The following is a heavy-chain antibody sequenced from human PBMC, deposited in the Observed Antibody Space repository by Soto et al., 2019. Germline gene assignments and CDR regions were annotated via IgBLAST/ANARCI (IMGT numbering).Heavy chain of an antibody. CDR1: GFTFSRYA. Sequence: GGSLRLSCAASGFTFSRYAMGWVRQAPGKGLEWVSVISGSGGNIHYADSVKGRFTISRDNSKNTLYLQMNSLRVEDTAVYNCATQDFRGTTGTTWGQGTLVTVSS. CDR2: ISGSGGNI. J-gene: IGHJ4*02. D-gene: IGHD1-1*01. CDR3: ATQDFRGTTGTT. V-gene: IGHV3-23*01.